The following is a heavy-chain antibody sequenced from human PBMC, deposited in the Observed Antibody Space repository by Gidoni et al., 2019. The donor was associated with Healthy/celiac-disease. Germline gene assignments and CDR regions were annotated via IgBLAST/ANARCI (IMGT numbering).Heavy chain of an antibody. Sequence: EVQLVESGGGLVKPGGSLRLSCASSGFTFSSSSMNWVRQAPGKGLEWVSSISSSSSYIYYADSVKGRFTISRDNAKNSLYLQMNSLRAEDTAVYYCARDEYSSGWYVGLYYYYGMDVWGQGTTVTVSS. V-gene: IGHV3-21*01. D-gene: IGHD6-19*01. CDR3: ARDEYSSGWYVGLYYYYGMDV. CDR1: GFTFSSSS. CDR2: ISSSSSYI. J-gene: IGHJ6*02.